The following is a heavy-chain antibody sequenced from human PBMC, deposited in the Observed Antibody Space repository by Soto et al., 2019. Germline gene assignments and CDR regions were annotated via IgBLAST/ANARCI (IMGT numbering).Heavy chain of an antibody. Sequence: PSETLSLTCTVSGGSINSGGYYWSWIRQHPGKGLEWIGDIYCRGSTNYNPSLKSRVTISIDTSKNQFSLKLSSVTAADTAVYYCARAQTFFGIITVFDNWGQGTLVTVSS. J-gene: IGHJ4*02. V-gene: IGHV4-31*03. CDR1: GGSINSGGYY. D-gene: IGHD3-3*01. CDR3: ARAQTFFGIITVFDN. CDR2: IYCRGST.